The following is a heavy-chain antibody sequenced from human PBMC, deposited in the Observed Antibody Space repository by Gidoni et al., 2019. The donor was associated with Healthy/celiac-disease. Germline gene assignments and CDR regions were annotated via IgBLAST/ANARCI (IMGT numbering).Heavy chain of an antibody. D-gene: IGHD6-13*01. CDR1: GFTFADYA. V-gene: IGHV3-9*01. CDR2: ISWNSGSI. Sequence: EVQLVESGGGLVQPGRSLRLSCAASGFTFADYAMHWVRPAPGKGLEWVSGISWNSGSIGYADSVKGRFTSSRDNAKNSLYLQMNSLRAEDTALYYCARVTNSSSWSSLDYWGQGTLVTVSS. CDR3: ARVTNSSSWSSLDY. J-gene: IGHJ4*02.